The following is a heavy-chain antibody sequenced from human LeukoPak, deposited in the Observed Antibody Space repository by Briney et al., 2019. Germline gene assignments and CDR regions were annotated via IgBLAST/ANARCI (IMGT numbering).Heavy chain of an antibody. V-gene: IGHV3-23*01. CDR2: ISGSGGST. J-gene: IGHJ4*02. Sequence: PGGSLRLSCAASGFTFSSYAMSWVRQATGKGLEWVSAISGSGGSTYYADCVKGRFTISRDNSKNTLYLKMNSLRAEDTAVYYCAKRRGYCSSTSCPIDYWGQGTLVTVSS. CDR3: AKRRGYCSSTSCPIDY. CDR1: GFTFSSYA. D-gene: IGHD2-2*01.